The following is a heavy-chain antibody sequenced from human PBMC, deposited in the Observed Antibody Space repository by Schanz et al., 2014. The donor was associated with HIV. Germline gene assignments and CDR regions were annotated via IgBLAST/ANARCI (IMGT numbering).Heavy chain of an antibody. CDR3: AKPEYDSSGNSQSHFDY. CDR2: ITESGGRT. D-gene: IGHD3-22*01. J-gene: IGHJ4*02. CDR1: GFNFNNYA. V-gene: IGHV3-23*01. Sequence: EVQLLESGGGLEQPGGSLRLSCAASGFNFNNYAMTWVRQAPGKGLEWVSSITESGGRTYSADSVNGRFTISRDNSKNTLYLQMTALRTDDTAVYYCAKPEYDSSGNSQSHFDYWGPGTLVTVSS.